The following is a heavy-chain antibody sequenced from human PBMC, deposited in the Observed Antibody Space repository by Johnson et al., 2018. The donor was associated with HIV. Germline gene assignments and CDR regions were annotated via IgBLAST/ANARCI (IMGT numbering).Heavy chain of an antibody. Sequence: VQLVESGGGLVQPGGSLKLSCAASGFTLSGSHIHWVRQASGKGLEWVGRVRTEAKNHATAYAASVTGRFSISRDDSKNTAYLQMNSLKTEDTDMYYCTRWLDNDDFWDAFDIWGQGTMVTVSS. J-gene: IGHJ3*02. CDR2: VRTEAKNHAT. CDR3: TRWLDNDDFWDAFDI. V-gene: IGHV3-73*01. D-gene: IGHD3/OR15-3a*01. CDR1: GFTLSGSH.